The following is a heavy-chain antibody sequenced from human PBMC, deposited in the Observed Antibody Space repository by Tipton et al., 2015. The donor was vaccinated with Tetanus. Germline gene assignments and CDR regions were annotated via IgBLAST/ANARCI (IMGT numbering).Heavy chain of an antibody. Sequence: VQLVQSGGGVVQPGRSQRLSCAASGFTFTTYWMSWVRQAPGKGPEWVANIKPDGSEKYYVDSVKGRFTISRDNAKNSLHLQMNSLRAEDTAVYYCARDSAWSLDYWGPGTLVTVSS. CDR1: GFTFTTYW. V-gene: IGHV3-7*03. CDR2: IKPDGSEK. J-gene: IGHJ4*02. CDR3: ARDSAWSLDY. D-gene: IGHD1-26*01.